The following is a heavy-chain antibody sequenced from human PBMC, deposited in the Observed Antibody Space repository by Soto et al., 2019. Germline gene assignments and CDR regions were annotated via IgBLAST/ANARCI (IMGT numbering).Heavy chain of an antibody. CDR3: ADYGPSSGYYILGAFDN. V-gene: IGHV3-23*01. CDR2: ISSSGGTT. Sequence: EVQLLDSGGGLVQPGGSLRLSCAASGFTFSSYAMSWVRQAPGKGLEWVSAISSSGGTTYYADSVKGRFTISRDNSKNTLYQQLNSLRADDTAVYYCADYGPSSGYYILGAFDNWGQGTMVTVSS. D-gene: IGHD3-22*01. J-gene: IGHJ3*02. CDR1: GFTFSSYA.